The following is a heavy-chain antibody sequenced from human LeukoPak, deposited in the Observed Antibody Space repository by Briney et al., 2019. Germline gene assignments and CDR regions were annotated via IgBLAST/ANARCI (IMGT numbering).Heavy chain of an antibody. CDR1: GYSFGSDW. J-gene: IGHJ3*02. CDR3: ATSGFCSSTSCWGGDAFDI. Sequence: GESLKISCKGSGYSFGSDWIGWVRQMPGKGLEWMGIIYPGDSDTRYSPSFQGQVTISADKSISTAYLQWSSLKASDTAMYYCATSGFCSSTSCWGGDAFDIWGQGTMVTVSS. D-gene: IGHD2-2*01. CDR2: IYPGDSDT. V-gene: IGHV5-51*01.